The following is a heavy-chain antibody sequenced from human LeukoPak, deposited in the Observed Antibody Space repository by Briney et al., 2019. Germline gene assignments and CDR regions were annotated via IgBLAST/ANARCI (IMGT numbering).Heavy chain of an antibody. CDR3: ARGVAASGTGGLSWFDP. Sequence: PSETLSLTCTVSDGSIGSYYWSWIRQPPGKGLEWIGYIYSSGSTNYNPSLKSRVTISLDTSKNQFSLKLSFVTAADTAVYYCARGVAASGTGGLSWFDPWGQGTLVTVSS. J-gene: IGHJ5*02. D-gene: IGHD6-13*01. V-gene: IGHV4-59*01. CDR1: DGSIGSYY. CDR2: IYSSGST.